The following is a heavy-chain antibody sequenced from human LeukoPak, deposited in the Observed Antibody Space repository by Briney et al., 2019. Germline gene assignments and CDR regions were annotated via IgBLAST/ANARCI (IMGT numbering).Heavy chain of an antibody. CDR3: ARQVVVVPAAKGLYYDSWSGLPVYWFDP. J-gene: IGHJ5*02. CDR2: IYYSGST. V-gene: IGHV4-39*01. CDR1: GGSISSSSYY. D-gene: IGHD2-2*01. Sequence: PSETLSLTCTVSGGSISSSSYYWGWIRQPPGKGLEWIGNIYYSGSTYYNPSLKSRVTISVDTSKNQFSLKLSSVTAADTAVYYCARQVVVVPAAKGLYYDSWSGLPVYWFDPWGQGTLVTVSS.